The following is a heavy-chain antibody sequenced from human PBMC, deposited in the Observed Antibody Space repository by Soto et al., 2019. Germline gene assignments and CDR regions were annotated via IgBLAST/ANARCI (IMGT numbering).Heavy chain of an antibody. CDR2: ISHTGTT. Sequence: SETLSLTCLVSGFPISSPYSWGWIRQPPGKGLEWIGSISHTGTTSYSPSLTSRVSISVDTSKNQVSLKLTSVTAADTAVYFCARVTMVIRDSDHFGVDVWGHGTTVTV. D-gene: IGHD4-17*01. V-gene: IGHV4-38-2*02. CDR3: ARVTMVIRDSDHFGVDV. J-gene: IGHJ6*02. CDR1: GFPISSPYS.